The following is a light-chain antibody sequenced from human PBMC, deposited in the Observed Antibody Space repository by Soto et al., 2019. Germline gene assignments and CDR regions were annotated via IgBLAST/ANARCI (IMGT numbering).Light chain of an antibody. V-gene: IGLV1-40*01. J-gene: IGLJ1*01. Sequence: QSVLTQPPSVSGAPGQRVTISCTGSSSNLGATYDVQWYQQLPGTAPKLLIHGNTDPPSGVPDRFSGSKSGTSAALAITGLQADDEADYYCQSYDDSLSVHYVFGTGTKLTVL. CDR2: GNT. CDR1: SSNLGATYD. CDR3: QSYDDSLSVHYV.